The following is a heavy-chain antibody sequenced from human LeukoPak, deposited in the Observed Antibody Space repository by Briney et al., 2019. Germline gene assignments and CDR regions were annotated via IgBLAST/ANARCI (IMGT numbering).Heavy chain of an antibody. V-gene: IGHV4-38-2*01. CDR1: GGSFSGYY. CDR2: VYHSGST. J-gene: IGHJ5*02. D-gene: IGHD3-22*01. CDR3: ARHGNYYDTSQSDP. Sequence: PSETLSLTCAVYGGSFSGYYWGWIRQPPGKGLEWIGSVYHSGSTYYNPSLKSRVTISVDTSKNQFSLKLSSVTAAGTAVYYCARHGNYYDTSQSDPWGQGTLVTVSS.